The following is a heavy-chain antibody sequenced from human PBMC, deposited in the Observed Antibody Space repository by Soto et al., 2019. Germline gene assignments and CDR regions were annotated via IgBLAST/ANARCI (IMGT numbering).Heavy chain of an antibody. CDR2: IYHSGST. CDR1: GGSISSGGYS. Sequence: PSETLSLTCAVSGGSISSGGYSWSWIRQPPGKGLEWIGYIYHSGSTYYNPSLKSRVTISVDRSKNQFSLKLSSVTAADTAVYYCARAGWLQGAWSAFDIWGQGTMVTVSS. CDR3: ARAGWLQGAWSAFDI. V-gene: IGHV4-30-2*01. J-gene: IGHJ3*02. D-gene: IGHD5-12*01.